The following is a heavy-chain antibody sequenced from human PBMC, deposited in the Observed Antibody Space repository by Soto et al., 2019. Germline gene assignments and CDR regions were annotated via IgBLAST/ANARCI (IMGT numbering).Heavy chain of an antibody. CDR1: GFTFSSNA. Sequence: PGGSLRLSCAASGFTFSSNAMSWVRQAPGKGLEWVSGISASGDKTYYADSVKDRFTISRDNSKDTLYLQMNSLRAEDTALYYCAKDRITTARNFDPWGQGTLVTVSS. V-gene: IGHV3-23*01. CDR2: ISASGDKT. D-gene: IGHD1-1*01. J-gene: IGHJ5*02. CDR3: AKDRITTARNFDP.